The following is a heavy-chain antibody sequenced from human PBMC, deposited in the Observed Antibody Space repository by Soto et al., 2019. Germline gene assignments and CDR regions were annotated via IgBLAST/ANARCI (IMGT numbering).Heavy chain of an antibody. CDR1: GGSISSYY. CDR3: ARAAYYYDSSGHATDI. J-gene: IGHJ3*02. D-gene: IGHD3-22*01. Sequence: PSETLSLTCTVSGGSISSYYWSWIRQPPGKGLEWIGYIYYSGSTNYNPSLKSRVTISVDTSKNQFSLKLSSVTAADTAVYYCARAAYYYDSSGHATDIWGQGTMVTVSS. V-gene: IGHV4-59*12. CDR2: IYYSGST.